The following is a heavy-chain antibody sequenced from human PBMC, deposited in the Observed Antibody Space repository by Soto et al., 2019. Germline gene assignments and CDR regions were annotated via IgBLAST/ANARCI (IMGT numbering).Heavy chain of an antibody. CDR2: ITGSSGDT. D-gene: IGHD6-13*01. Sequence: EVQLLESGGGLVQPGGSLRVSCAASGFTFTSHVMSWVRQAPGKGLEWVSAITGSSGDTYHADSVKGRFTISRDNTKNLLHLRMNSLSTEDTAVYYCARGSAYSRPYDFDYWGRGTMVTVSS. CDR1: GFTFTSHV. V-gene: IGHV3-23*01. J-gene: IGHJ4*02. CDR3: ARGSAYSRPYDFDY.